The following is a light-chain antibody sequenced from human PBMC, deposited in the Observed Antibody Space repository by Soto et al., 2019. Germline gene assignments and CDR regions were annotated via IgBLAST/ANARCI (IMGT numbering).Light chain of an antibody. Sequence: QAVVTQPASVSGSPGQSITISCTGTSSDVGGYNYVSWYQQHPGKAPKLMIFEVRNRPSGVPNRFSGSKSGNTASLTISGLQAEDEADYYCSSYRSSSTVFGTGTKVTVL. CDR1: SSDVGGYNY. V-gene: IGLV2-14*01. CDR2: EVR. CDR3: SSYRSSSTV. J-gene: IGLJ1*01.